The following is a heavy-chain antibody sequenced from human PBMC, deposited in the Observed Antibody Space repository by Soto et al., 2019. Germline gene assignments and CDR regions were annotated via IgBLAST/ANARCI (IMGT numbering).Heavy chain of an antibody. Sequence: PSETLSLTCTVSGGSISSGDYYWSWIRQPPGKGLEWIGYIHYSGSTNNNPSLKSRVTISVDTSKNQFSLKLSSVTAADTAVYYCARGYCSSTICYIWDNWFDPWGQGTLVTVSS. CDR1: GGSISSGDYY. D-gene: IGHD2-2*02. CDR2: IHYSGST. V-gene: IGHV4-61*08. CDR3: ARGYCSSTICYIWDNWFDP. J-gene: IGHJ5*02.